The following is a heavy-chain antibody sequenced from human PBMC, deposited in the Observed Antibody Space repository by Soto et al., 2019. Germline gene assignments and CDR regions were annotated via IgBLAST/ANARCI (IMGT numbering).Heavy chain of an antibody. V-gene: IGHV4-59*08. Sequence: SETLSLTCTVSGGSISSYYWSWIRQPPGKGLEWIGYIYYSGSTNYNPSLKSRVTISVDTSKNQFPLKLSSVTAADTAVYYCARHIGGITTGNWGQGTLVTVSS. CDR1: GGSISSYY. D-gene: IGHD3-3*01. CDR2: IYYSGST. CDR3: ARHIGGITTGN. J-gene: IGHJ4*02.